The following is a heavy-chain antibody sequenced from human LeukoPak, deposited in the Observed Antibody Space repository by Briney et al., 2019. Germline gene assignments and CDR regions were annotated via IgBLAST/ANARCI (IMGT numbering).Heavy chain of an antibody. V-gene: IGHV3-7*01. D-gene: IGHD1-14*01. CDR3: ARDRQTAY. J-gene: IGHJ4*02. CDR1: GFTFSNYW. Sequence: GGSLRLSCAASGFTFSNYWLTWVRQAPGQGLEWVANIKQDGSEKHYVDPVKGRFTISRDNAKNSLYLQMNSLRAEDTAVYYCARDRQTAYWGQGTLVTVSS. CDR2: IKQDGSEK.